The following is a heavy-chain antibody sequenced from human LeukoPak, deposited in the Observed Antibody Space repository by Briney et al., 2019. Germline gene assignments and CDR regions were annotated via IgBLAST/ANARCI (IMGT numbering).Heavy chain of an antibody. V-gene: IGHV4-39*01. CDR2: IYYSGST. CDR1: GGSISSSSYY. J-gene: IGHJ4*02. CDR3: ARPYVGATGGFDY. D-gene: IGHD1-26*01. Sequence: SETLSLTCTVSGGSISSSSYYWGWIRQPPGTGLEWIGSIYYSGSTYYNPSLKSRVTISVDTSKNQFSLKLSSVTAADTAVYYCARPYVGATGGFDYWGQGTLVTVSS.